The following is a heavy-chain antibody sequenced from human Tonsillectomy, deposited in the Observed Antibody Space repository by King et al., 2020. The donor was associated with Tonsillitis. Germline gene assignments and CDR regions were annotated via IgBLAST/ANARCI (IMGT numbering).Heavy chain of an antibody. J-gene: IGHJ6*02. V-gene: IGHV3-33*06. CDR1: GFTFSSYG. Sequence: QLQESGGGVVQPGRSLRLSCAASGFTFSSYGMHWVRQAPGKGLEGVAVIWYDGSNKYYADSVTGRLTISRDNSKNTLYLQMNSMRAEDTAVYYCAKDRLLWFGVAAMDVWGQGPTVTVSS. CDR3: AKDRLLWFGVAAMDV. CDR2: IWYDGSNK. D-gene: IGHD3-10*01.